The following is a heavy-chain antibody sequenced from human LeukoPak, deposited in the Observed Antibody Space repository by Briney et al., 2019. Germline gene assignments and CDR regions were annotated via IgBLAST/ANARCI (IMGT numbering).Heavy chain of an antibody. Sequence: GGSLRLSCAASGFTFSSYAMSWVRQAPGKGLEWVSAISGSGGSTYYADSVKGRFTISRDNSKNTLYLQMNSLGAEDTAVYYCAKDNSILLWFGELIDYWGQGTLVTVSS. D-gene: IGHD3-10*01. CDR3: AKDNSILLWFGELIDY. J-gene: IGHJ4*02. CDR2: ISGSGGST. V-gene: IGHV3-23*01. CDR1: GFTFSSYA.